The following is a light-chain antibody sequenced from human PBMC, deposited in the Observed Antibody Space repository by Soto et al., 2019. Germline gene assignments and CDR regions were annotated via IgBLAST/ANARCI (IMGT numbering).Light chain of an antibody. CDR1: SSDVGGYNY. CDR2: DVS. J-gene: IGLJ1*01. V-gene: IGLV2-11*01. CDR3: CSYAGSDV. Sequence: QSALTQPRSVSGSPGQSVTISCTGTSSDVGGYNYVSWYQHHPGKAPKLMIYDVSKRPSGVPDRFSGSKSGNTASLTISGFQAEDEADYYCCSYAGSDVFGTGTKVTVL.